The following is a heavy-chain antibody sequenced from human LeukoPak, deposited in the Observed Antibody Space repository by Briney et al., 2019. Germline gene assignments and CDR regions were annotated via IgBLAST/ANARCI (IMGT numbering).Heavy chain of an antibody. CDR3: ARTPYYGMDV. CDR1: GGSISTYY. V-gene: IGHV4-4*07. Sequence: SETLSLTCTVSGGSISTYYWSWIRQPAGKGLEWIGHIYTSGSTNYNPSLKSRVTMSVDTSKNQFSLKLSSVTAVDTAVYYCARTPYYGMDVWGQGTTVTVSS. J-gene: IGHJ6*02. CDR2: IYTSGST.